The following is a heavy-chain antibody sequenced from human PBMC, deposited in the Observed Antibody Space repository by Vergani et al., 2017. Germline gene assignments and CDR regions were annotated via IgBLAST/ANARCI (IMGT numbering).Heavy chain of an antibody. D-gene: IGHD4-17*01. J-gene: IGHJ4*02. CDR1: GFTFSSYA. CDR2: ISYDGSNK. CDR3: ARGASGDYVSSFDY. V-gene: IGHV3-30-3*01. Sequence: QVQLVESGGGVVQPGRSLRPSCAASGFTFSSYAMHWGRQAPGKGLEWVAVISYDGSNKYYADSVKGRFTISRDNSKNTLYLQMNSLRAEDTAVYYCARGASGDYVSSFDYWGQGTLVTVSS.